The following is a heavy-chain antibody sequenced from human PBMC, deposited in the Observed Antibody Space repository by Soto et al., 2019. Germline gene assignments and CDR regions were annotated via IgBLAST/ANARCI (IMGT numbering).Heavy chain of an antibody. J-gene: IGHJ5*02. CDR2: IYYSGST. CDR1: GGSISSDGYY. D-gene: IGHD3-22*01. V-gene: IGHV4-31*03. Sequence: QVQLQESGPGLVKPSQTLSLSCTVSGGSISSDGYYWSWIRQHPGKGLEWIGYIYYSGSTYYNPFLKSRVTISVDTSKNQFSLKLSSVTAADTAVFYCARHRDYYDSSGSNWFDPWGQGTLVTVSS. CDR3: ARHRDYYDSSGSNWFDP.